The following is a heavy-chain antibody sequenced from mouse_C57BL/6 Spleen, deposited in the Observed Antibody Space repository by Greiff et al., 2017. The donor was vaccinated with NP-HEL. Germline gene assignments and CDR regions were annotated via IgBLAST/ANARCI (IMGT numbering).Heavy chain of an antibody. CDR2: IRNKANGYTT. D-gene: IGHD2-4*01. V-gene: IGHV7-3*01. CDR3: ASSDDDDDASLWYLDV. Sequence: EVMLVESGGGLVQPGGSLSLSCAASGFTFTDYYMSWVRQPPGKALEWLGFIRNKANGYTTEYSASVKGRFTISRDNSQSILYLQMHALRAEDSSTYYCASSDDDDDASLWYLDVWGTGTTVTVSS. CDR1: GFTFTDYY. J-gene: IGHJ1*03.